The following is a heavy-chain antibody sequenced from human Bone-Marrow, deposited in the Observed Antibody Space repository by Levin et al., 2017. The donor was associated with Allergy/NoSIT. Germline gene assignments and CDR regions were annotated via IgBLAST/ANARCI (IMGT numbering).Heavy chain of an antibody. CDR2: IWYDGTNK. CDR1: GFKFSDRG. J-gene: IGHJ4*02. D-gene: IGHD1-1*01. Sequence: GESLKISCAASGFKFSDRGMHWVRQAPGKGLEWVGIIWYDGTNKHYADSVRGRFTISRDNSKNTLYLQMNSLRAEDTDVYYCARDLDTSELFDSWGQGTLVTVAS. V-gene: IGHV3-33*01. CDR3: ARDLDTSELFDS.